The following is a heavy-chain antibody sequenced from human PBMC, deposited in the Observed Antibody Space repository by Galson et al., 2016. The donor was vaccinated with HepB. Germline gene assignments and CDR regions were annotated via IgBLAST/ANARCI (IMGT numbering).Heavy chain of an antibody. J-gene: IGHJ4*02. CDR3: ASHVYGY. CDR2: IDPSDSYT. D-gene: IGHD2/OR15-2a*01. V-gene: IGHV5-10-1*01. CDR1: GYNFSTYW. Sequence: QSGAEVKKPGESLKISCKGSGYNFSTYWIGWVRQMPGKGLEWMGRIDPSDSYTKYSPSFQGHVTISADKSISTVYLQWSSLKASDTAMYYCASHVYGYWGQGTLVTVSS.